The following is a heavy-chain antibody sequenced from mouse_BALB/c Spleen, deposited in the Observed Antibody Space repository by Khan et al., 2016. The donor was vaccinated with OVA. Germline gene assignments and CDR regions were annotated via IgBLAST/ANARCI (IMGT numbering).Heavy chain of an antibody. J-gene: IGHJ3*01. Sequence: VQLQQPGAELVKPGASVKLSCSASGFNIKDTYIPWVKQRPEQGLEWIGRINPPNDDSKYGPKFKDQATFTADTSSNTVYLQISSLTSEDTAVYYCAILYDDPFAYWGQGTLVSVSA. D-gene: IGHD2-3*01. CDR3: AILYDDPFAY. CDR1: GFNIKDTY. CDR2: INPPNDDS. V-gene: IGHV14-3*02.